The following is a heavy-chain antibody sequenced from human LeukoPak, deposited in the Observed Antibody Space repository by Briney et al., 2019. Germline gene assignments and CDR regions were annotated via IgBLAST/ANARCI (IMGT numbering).Heavy chain of an antibody. D-gene: IGHD3-3*01. CDR1: GGSINFYY. V-gene: IGHV4-59*01. J-gene: IGHJ5*02. CDR3: ARALGYYDFWSGSSSPSNWFDP. Sequence: KPSETLSLTCTVSGGSINFYYWSWIRQSPGKGLEWIGNIYYSGSINYNPSLKSRVTISVDTSKSQFSLILSSVTAADTAVYYCARALGYYDFWSGSSSPSNWFDPWGQGTLVTVSS. CDR2: IYYSGSI.